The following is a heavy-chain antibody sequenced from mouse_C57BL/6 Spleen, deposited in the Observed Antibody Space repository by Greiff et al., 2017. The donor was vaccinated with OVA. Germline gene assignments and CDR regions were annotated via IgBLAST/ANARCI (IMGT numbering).Heavy chain of an antibody. CDR2: IFPGSGST. D-gene: IGHD3-2*02. Sequence: VQLQQSGPELVKPGASVKISCKASGYTFTDYYINWVKQRPGQGLEWIGWIFPGSGSTYYNEKFKGKATLTVDKSSSTAYMLLSSLTSEDSAVYCCARRAAQATYAMDYWGQGTSVTVSS. J-gene: IGHJ4*01. V-gene: IGHV1-75*01. CDR1: GYTFTDYY. CDR3: ARRAAQATYAMDY.